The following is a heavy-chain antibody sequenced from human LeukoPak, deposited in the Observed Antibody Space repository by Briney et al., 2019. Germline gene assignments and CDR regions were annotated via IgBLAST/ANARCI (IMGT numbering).Heavy chain of an antibody. D-gene: IGHD3-10*01. CDR1: GGSISSGGYY. J-gene: IGHJ4*02. V-gene: IGHV4-31*03. Sequence: SSETLSLTCTVSGGSISSGGYYWSWIRQHPGKGLEWIGYIYYSGSTYYNPSLKSRVTISVDTSKNQFSLKLSSVTAADTAVYYCARDSSLYGSGSYYFDYWGQGTLVTVSS. CDR3: ARDSSLYGSGSYYFDY. CDR2: IYYSGST.